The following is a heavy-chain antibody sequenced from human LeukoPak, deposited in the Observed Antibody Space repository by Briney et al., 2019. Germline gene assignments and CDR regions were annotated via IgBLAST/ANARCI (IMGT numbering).Heavy chain of an antibody. D-gene: IGHD3-10*01. V-gene: IGHV1-18*01. CDR3: ARTYYGSGSYYSSFDY. J-gene: IGHJ4*02. Sequence: ASVKVSCTASGYTFTSQGISWVRQAPGQGLEWMGWISAYNGNTNYAQKLQGRVTMTTDTSTSTAYMELRSLRSDDTAVYYCARTYYGSGSYYSSFDYWGQGTLVTVSS. CDR1: GYTFTSQG. CDR2: ISAYNGNT.